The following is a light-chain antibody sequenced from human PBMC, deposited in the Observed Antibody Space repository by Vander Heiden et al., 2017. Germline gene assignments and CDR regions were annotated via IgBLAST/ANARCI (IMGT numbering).Light chain of an antibody. J-gene: IGLJ2*01. CDR2: DDS. CDR1: NIGTKI. CDR3: QVWERSSVVL. Sequence: SYVLTQPPSVSVTPGQTATITCGGNNIGTKIVHWYQQKPGQAPVLVVYDDSARPSGIPERFSGSNSGNTATLTISRVEAGDEADYYCQVWERSSVVLFGGGTKLTVL. V-gene: IGLV3-21*02.